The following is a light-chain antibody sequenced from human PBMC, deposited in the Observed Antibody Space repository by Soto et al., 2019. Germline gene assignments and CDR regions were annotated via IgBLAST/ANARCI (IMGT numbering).Light chain of an antibody. CDR2: DAS. Sequence: EIVFTQSEFTLSLSPGESAFLSCRASQSVSSYLAWYQQKPGQAPRLLIYDASNRATGIPARFSGSGSGTDFTLTISSLEPGDFATYYCQHYNTYPWTFGQGTKVDIK. CDR1: QSVSSY. J-gene: IGKJ1*01. CDR3: QHYNTYPWT. V-gene: IGKV3-11*01.